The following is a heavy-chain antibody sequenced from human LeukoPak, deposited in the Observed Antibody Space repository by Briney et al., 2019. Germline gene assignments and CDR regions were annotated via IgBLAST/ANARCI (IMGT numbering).Heavy chain of an antibody. V-gene: IGHV1-18*01. CDR2: ISAYNGNT. CDR3: AREASVDIVATIYYFDY. D-gene: IGHD5-12*01. CDR1: GYTFTSYG. J-gene: IGHJ4*02. Sequence: ASVNVSCKASGYTFTSYGISWVRQAPGQGLEWMGWISAYNGNTNYAQKLQGRVTMTTDTSTSTAYMELRSLRSDDTAVYYCAREASVDIVATIYYFDYWGQGTLVTVSS.